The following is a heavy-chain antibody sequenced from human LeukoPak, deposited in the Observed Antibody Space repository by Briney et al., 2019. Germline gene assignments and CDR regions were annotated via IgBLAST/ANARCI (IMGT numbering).Heavy chain of an antibody. V-gene: IGHV3-43*02. CDR2: ISGDGGST. CDR1: VFTYDDYA. CDR3: AKDIVAGVGIAVAGIDC. J-gene: IGHJ4*02. Sequence: GGSLRLCCAAYVFTYDDYAMHWGRQVPVKGLEWVSLISGDGGSTYYADSVKFRFTLSIDNSINFLYLQMNSLRTEDTALNYCAKDIVAGVGIAVAGIDCWGQGTLVTVSS. D-gene: IGHD6-13*01.